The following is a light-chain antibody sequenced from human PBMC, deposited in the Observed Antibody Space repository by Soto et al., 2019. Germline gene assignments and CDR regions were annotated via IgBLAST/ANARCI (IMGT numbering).Light chain of an antibody. V-gene: IGLV3-9*01. J-gene: IGLJ2*01. CDR2: RDT. CDR3: QVWDSSLVV. CDR1: NIGSKN. Sequence: SYELTQPLSVSVALGQTARITCGGNNIGSKNVHWYQQKPGQDPVVVIYRDTNRPSGIPERSSGSSSGNTATLTISRAQAGDEADYYCQVWDSSLVVFGGGTKVTVL.